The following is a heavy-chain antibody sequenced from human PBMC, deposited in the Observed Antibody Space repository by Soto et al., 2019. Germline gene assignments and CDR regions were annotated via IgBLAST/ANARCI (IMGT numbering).Heavy chain of an antibody. Sequence: SDTLSLTCAVYGGSFSGYYWSWIRQPPGKGLEWIGEINHSGSTNYNPSLKSRVTISVDTSKNQFSLKLSSVTAADTAVYYCAILVIAADGLVFNYCYFMDVWGKGTTVTVSS. V-gene: IGHV4-34*01. CDR2: INHSGST. D-gene: IGHD6-13*01. J-gene: IGHJ6*03. CDR1: GGSFSGYY. CDR3: AILVIAADGLVFNYCYFMDV.